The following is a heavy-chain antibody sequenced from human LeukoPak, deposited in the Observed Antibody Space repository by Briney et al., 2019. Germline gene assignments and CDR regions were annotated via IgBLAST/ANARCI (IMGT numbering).Heavy chain of an antibody. CDR1: GFTFSNFG. CDR2: ISYDGSNT. Sequence: PGGSLRLSCAASGFTFSNFGMHWVRQAPGKGLECVAVISYDGSNTYYADSVKGRFTISRDNSKNTLYLQMNSLGVEDTAVYYCAKERCSGSACYISDYWGQGTLVTVSA. V-gene: IGHV3-30*18. CDR3: AKERCSGSACYISDY. D-gene: IGHD2-15*01. J-gene: IGHJ4*02.